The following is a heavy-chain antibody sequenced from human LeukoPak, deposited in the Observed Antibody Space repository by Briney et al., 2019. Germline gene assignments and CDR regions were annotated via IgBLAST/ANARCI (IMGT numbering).Heavy chain of an antibody. CDR2: IWYYGSNK. CDR3: AKEAGYSSSWYLREELDAFDI. D-gene: IGHD6-13*01. Sequence: GGSLRLSCAASGFIFSSYGMHWVRQAPGKGLEWVAVIWYYGSNKYYADTVKGRFTISRDNSANTLYLQMNSLRAEDTAVYYCAKEAGYSSSWYLREELDAFDIWGQGTMVTVSS. V-gene: IGHV3-33*06. CDR1: GFIFSSYG. J-gene: IGHJ3*02.